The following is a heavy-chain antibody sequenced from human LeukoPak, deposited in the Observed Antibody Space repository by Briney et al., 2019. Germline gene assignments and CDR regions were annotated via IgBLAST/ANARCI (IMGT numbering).Heavy chain of an antibody. CDR1: GFTFSSYA. CDR2: ISYDGSNK. CDR3: AKDLLSGSYLTPPRYYYYGMDV. J-gene: IGHJ6*02. Sequence: GGSLRLSCAASGFTFSSYAMHWVRQAPGKGLEWVAVISYDGSNKYYADSVKGRFTISRDNSKNTLYLQMNSLRAEDTAVYYCAKDLLSGSYLTPPRYYYYGMDVWGQGTTVTVSS. V-gene: IGHV3-30*04. D-gene: IGHD1-26*01.